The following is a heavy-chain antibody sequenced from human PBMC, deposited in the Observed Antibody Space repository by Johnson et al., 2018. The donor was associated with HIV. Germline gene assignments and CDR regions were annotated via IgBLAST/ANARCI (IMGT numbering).Heavy chain of an antibody. J-gene: IGHJ3*02. Sequence: QVQLVESGGGVVQPGRSLRLSCAASGFTFSSYAMHWVRQAPGKGLDWVAVISYDGSNKYYADSVKGRFTISRDNSKNTLYLQMNSLRAEETAVYYCAKEDRITVTRVTWGAFDIWGQGTMVTVSS. V-gene: IGHV3-30-3*01. CDR1: GFTFSSYA. CDR2: ISYDGSNK. D-gene: IGHD4-17*01. CDR3: AKEDRITVTRVTWGAFDI.